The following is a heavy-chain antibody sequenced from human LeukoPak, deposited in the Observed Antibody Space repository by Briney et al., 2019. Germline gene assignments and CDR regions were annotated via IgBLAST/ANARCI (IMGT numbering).Heavy chain of an antibody. CDR2: IYHSGST. CDR1: GGSISSSNW. D-gene: IGHD3-10*01. CDR3: ARARGGQLLWFGEEKYNWFDP. J-gene: IGHJ5*02. Sequence: SETLSPTCAVSGGSISSSNWWSWVRQPPGKGLEWIGEIYHSGSTNYNPSLKSRVTISVDKSKNQFSLKLSSVTAADTAVYYCARARGGQLLWFGEEKYNWFDPWGQGTLVTVSS. V-gene: IGHV4-4*02.